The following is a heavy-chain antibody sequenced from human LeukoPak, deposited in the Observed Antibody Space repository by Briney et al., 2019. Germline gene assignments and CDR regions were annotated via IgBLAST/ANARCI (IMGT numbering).Heavy chain of an antibody. CDR2: IYHSGST. Sequence: SETLSLTCAVSGGSLSSGGYSWSWIRQPPGKGLEWIGYIYHSGSTYYNPSLKSRVTISVDRSKNQFSLKLSSVTAADTAVYYCARDSSGSYYYWGQGTLVTVSS. J-gene: IGHJ4*02. CDR3: ARDSSGSYYY. CDR1: GGSLSSGGYS. D-gene: IGHD1-26*01. V-gene: IGHV4-30-2*01.